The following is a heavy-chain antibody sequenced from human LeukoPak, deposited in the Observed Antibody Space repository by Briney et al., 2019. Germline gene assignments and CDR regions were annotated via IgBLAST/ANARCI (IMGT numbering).Heavy chain of an antibody. J-gene: IGHJ4*02. CDR1: GFTFNEAW. CDR3: TTSGTPFEY. V-gene: IGHV3-15*01. D-gene: IGHD3-10*01. CDR2: IKNKGDGGTT. Sequence: GGSLGLSCAASGFTFNEAWMSWVRLAPGKGLEWVGRIKNKGDGGTTDYAAPVKGRFTVSRDDSKSTLYLQMNSLKTEDTAVYYCTTSGTPFEYWGQGTLVTVSS.